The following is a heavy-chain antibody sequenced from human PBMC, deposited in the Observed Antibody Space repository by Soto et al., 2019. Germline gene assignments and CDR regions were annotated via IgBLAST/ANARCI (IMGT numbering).Heavy chain of an antibody. D-gene: IGHD4-17*01. Sequence: EVQLLESGGGLVQPGGSLRLSCAASGFTFSSYAMSWVRQAPGKGPEWVSAISGSGGSTYYADSVKGRFTISRDNSKNTLYLQMNSLRAEDTAVYYCAKDTGDYVPRYWYFDLWGRGTLVTVSS. CDR1: GFTFSSYA. CDR3: AKDTGDYVPRYWYFDL. CDR2: ISGSGGST. V-gene: IGHV3-23*01. J-gene: IGHJ2*01.